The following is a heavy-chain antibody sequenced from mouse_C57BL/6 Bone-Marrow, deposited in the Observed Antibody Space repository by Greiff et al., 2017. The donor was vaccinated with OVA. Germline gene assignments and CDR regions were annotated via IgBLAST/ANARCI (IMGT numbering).Heavy chain of an antibody. CDR1: GFNIKDDY. J-gene: IGHJ2*01. Sequence: VQLQQSGAELVRPGASVKLSCTASGFNIKDDYMHWVKQRPEQGLEWIGWIDPENGDTEYASKFQGKSTITADTSSNTAYLQLSSLTSEDTAVYYCTSLWYPYWGQGTTLTVSS. D-gene: IGHD2-1*01. CDR3: TSLWYPY. CDR2: IDPENGDT. V-gene: IGHV14-4*01.